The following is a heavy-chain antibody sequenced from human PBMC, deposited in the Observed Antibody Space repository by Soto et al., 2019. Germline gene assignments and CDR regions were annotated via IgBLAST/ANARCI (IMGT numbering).Heavy chain of an antibody. D-gene: IGHD2-21*02. V-gene: IGHV1-3*04. CDR2: INTDKGDT. CDR1: GYNFVNDA. J-gene: IGHJ2*01. CDR3: ARTGDGCGAHCYRHFDL. Sequence: QAQLVQSGAEVKEPGASVKISCKASGYNFVNDAIHWLRQAPGQRLEWMAWINTDKGDTKYSQRFQDRVTVTRDTSATTAYMEMISLTSEDTAIYYCARTGDGCGAHCYRHFDLWGRGTLVSVSS.